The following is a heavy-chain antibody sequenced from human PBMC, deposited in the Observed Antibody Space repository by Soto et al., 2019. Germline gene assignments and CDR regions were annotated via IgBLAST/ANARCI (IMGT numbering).Heavy chain of an antibody. CDR1: GGSISSIDW. V-gene: IGHV4-4*02. Sequence: QVQVQESGPGLLKPSGTLSLTCAVSGGSISSIDWWSWVRQPPGKGLEWIGEIHQSGSSHYNPSLQSRVTTSVDISKNQLSLSLTSVTAADTAVYYCVRAGGYDPQVYWGQRTQVTVSS. CDR2: IHQSGSS. J-gene: IGHJ4*02. D-gene: IGHD5-12*01. CDR3: VRAGGYDPQVY.